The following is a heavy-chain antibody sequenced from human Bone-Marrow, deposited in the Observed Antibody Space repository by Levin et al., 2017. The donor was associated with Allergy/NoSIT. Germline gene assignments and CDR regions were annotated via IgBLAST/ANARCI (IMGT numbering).Heavy chain of an antibody. D-gene: IGHD3-3*01. V-gene: IGHV3-23*01. CDR1: GFTFSSYA. J-gene: IGHJ4*02. CDR3: AKVPYYDFWSGYYYFDY. Sequence: SCAASGFTFSSYAMSWVRQAPGKGLEWVSAISGSGGSTYYADSVKGRFTISRDNSKNTLYLQMNSLRAEDTAVYYCAKVPYYDFWSGYYYFDYWGQGTLVTVSS. CDR2: ISGSGGST.